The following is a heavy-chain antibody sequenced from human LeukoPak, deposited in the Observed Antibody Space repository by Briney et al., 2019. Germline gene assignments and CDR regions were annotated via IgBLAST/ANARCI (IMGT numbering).Heavy chain of an antibody. Sequence: ASVKVSCKASGYTFTSYDISWVRQAPGQGLEWMGWISPNNGNTNYAQKFQGRVTMTRDTSMSTAYMELRSLRSDGTAVYYCARVAAGIQLGEPEFDYWGQGTLVTVSS. CDR2: ISPNNGNT. CDR1: GYTFTSYD. D-gene: IGHD5-18*01. J-gene: IGHJ4*02. V-gene: IGHV1-18*01. CDR3: ARVAAGIQLGEPEFDY.